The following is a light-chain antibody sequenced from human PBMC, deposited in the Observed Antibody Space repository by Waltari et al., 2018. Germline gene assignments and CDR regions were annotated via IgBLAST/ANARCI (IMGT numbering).Light chain of an antibody. V-gene: IGLV3-10*01. CDR1: ELPRKY. J-gene: IGLJ1*01. Sequence: SYELPQTPSVSVSPGQTARITCSGHELPRKYAYWFQQKSGQAPRLVIYEDTKRPSGIPGGLSGSSSGTAATLTITGAQGDDEADYYCYASDSTGLRVFGGGTTVVVL. CDR3: YASDSTGLRV. CDR2: EDT.